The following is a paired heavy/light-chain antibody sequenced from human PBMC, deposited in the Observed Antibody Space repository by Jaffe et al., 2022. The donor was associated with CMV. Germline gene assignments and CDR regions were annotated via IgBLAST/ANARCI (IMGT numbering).Light chain of an antibody. Sequence: DIQMTQSPSSLSASVGDRVTITCRASQGISNYLAWFQQKPGKAPKSLIYAASSLQSGVPSKFSGSGSGTDFTLTISSLQPEDFATYYCQQYNSYPLTFGQGTKLEIK. V-gene: IGKV1-16*02. J-gene: IGKJ2*01. CDR1: QGISNY. CDR2: AAS. CDR3: QQYNSYPLT.
Heavy chain of an antibody. Sequence: QVQLVQSGAEVKKPGASVKVSCKASGYTFTSYYMHWVRQAPGQGLEWMGIINPSGGSTSYAQKFQGRVTMTRDTSTSTVYMELSSLRSEDTAVYYCARGYYYDSSGYWSRDFQHWGQGTLVTVSS. CDR1: GYTFTSYY. CDR2: INPSGGST. CDR3: ARGYYYDSSGYWSRDFQH. J-gene: IGHJ1*01. V-gene: IGHV1-46*01. D-gene: IGHD3-22*01.